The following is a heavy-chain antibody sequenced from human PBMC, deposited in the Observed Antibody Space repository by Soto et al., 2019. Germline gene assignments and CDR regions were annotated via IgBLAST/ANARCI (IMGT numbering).Heavy chain of an antibody. Sequence: QVQLVQSGAEVKKPGASVKVSCKTSGYTFSSYGFSWVRQAPGQGLEWIGWISGYNGNTNYAQRFQGRVTMTTDTSTSTAYMEWRRLISDDTAVYYCAREGQIGYWGQGTLFTVSS. CDR1: GYTFSSYG. CDR2: ISGYNGNT. V-gene: IGHV1-18*01. J-gene: IGHJ4*02. CDR3: AREGQIGY.